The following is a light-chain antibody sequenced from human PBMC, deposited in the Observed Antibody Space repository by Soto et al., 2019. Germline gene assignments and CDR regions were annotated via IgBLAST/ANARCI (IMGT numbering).Light chain of an antibody. V-gene: IGKV1-39*01. Sequence: DIQMTQSPSSLSASIGDRVTITCRASQSIAGYLNWYQQKPGKAPKLLIFAASNLQSGVPSRFSGSGSGTDFTLTISSLQPEDFATYYCQQTYNTPPYTFGQGTKLEIK. CDR1: QSIAGY. CDR3: QQTYNTPPYT. CDR2: AAS. J-gene: IGKJ2*01.